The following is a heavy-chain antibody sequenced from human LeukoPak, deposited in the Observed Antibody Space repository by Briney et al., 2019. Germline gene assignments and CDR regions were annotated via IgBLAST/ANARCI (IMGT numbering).Heavy chain of an antibody. CDR1: GFTFSSYG. CDR3: ASPPPRLLWFGEYQSFDYYYYGMDV. CDR2: IRYDGSNK. D-gene: IGHD3-10*01. J-gene: IGHJ6*02. V-gene: IGHV3-30*02. Sequence: GGSLRLSCAASGFTFSSYGMHWVRQAPGKGLEWVAFIRYDGSNKYYADSVKGRFTISRDNSKNTLYLQMNSLRAEDTAVYYCASPPPRLLWFGEYQSFDYYYYGMDVWGQGTTVTVSS.